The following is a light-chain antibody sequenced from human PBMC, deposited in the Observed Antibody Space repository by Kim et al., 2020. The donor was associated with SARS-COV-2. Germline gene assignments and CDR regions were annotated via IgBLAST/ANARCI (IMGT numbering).Light chain of an antibody. V-gene: IGLV2-8*01. J-gene: IGLJ2*01. CDR3: TSYGGSDNPVV. Sequence: SITTSCTGVTIGISSCNCVSWYQQHPGNAPKLIIYEVTQRPSGVPDRFSGSKSGNTASLTVSGLQPEDEASYYCTSYGGSDNPVVFGGGTQLTVL. CDR1: TIGISSCNC. CDR2: EVT.